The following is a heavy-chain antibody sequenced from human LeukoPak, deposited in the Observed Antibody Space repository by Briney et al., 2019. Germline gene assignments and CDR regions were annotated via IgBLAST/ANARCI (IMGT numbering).Heavy chain of an antibody. J-gene: IGHJ4*02. CDR2: IKQDGSEK. V-gene: IGHV3-7*01. CDR1: GFTFSSYS. Sequence: PGGSLRLSCAASGFTFSSYSMNWVRQAPGKGLEWVANIKQDGSEKYYVDSVKGRFTISRDNAKNSLYLQMNSLRAEDTAVYYCAREVVVPAAILFYFDYWGQGTLVTVSS. D-gene: IGHD2-2*01. CDR3: AREVVVPAAILFYFDY.